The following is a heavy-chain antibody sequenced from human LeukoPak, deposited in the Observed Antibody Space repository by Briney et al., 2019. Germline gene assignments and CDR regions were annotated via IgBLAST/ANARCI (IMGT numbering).Heavy chain of an antibody. CDR3: ARVDSSGWVD. CDR2: VSSSSYI. V-gene: IGHV3-21*01. CDR1: GFTFSSYA. J-gene: IGHJ4*02. D-gene: IGHD6-19*01. Sequence: PGGSLRLSCAASGFTFSSYAMSWVRQAPGKGLEWVSSVSSSSYIYYADSVKGRFTISRDNAKNSLYLQMNSLRAEDTAVYYCARVDSSGWVDWGQGTLVTVSS.